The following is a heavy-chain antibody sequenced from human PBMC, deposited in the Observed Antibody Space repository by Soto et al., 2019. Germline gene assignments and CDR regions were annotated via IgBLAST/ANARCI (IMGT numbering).Heavy chain of an antibody. Sequence: GASVKVSCKASGYTFTSYYMHWVRQAPGQGLEWMGIINPSGGSTSYAQKFQGRVTMTRDTSTSTVYMELSSLRSEDTAVYYCARTESLGGSGGSSNGAARPHLFDYWGQGTLVTDSS. J-gene: IGHJ4*02. V-gene: IGHV1-46*01. CDR1: GYTFTSYY. D-gene: IGHD2-15*01. CDR3: ARTESLGGSGGSSNGAARPHLFDY. CDR2: INPSGGST.